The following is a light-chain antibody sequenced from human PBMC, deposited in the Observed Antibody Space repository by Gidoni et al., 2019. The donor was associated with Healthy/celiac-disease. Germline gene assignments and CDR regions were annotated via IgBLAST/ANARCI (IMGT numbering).Light chain of an antibody. V-gene: IGKV1-39*01. Sequence: DIQMTQSPSSLSASVGDTVTITCRASQSISSYLKLYQQKPGKAPKLLIYAASSLQSGVPPRFSGSGSGTDCTLTISSLQPEDFATDYCQQSYSTPHTFGQGTRLEIK. CDR2: AAS. CDR1: QSISSY. CDR3: QQSYSTPHT. J-gene: IGKJ2*01.